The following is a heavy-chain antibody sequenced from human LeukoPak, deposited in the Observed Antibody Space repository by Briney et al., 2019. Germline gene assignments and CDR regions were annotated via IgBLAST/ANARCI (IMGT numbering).Heavy chain of an antibody. V-gene: IGHV3-48*03. CDR3: ARSRGKYFQR. CDR1: GFTFSSYD. CDR2: ITQGGSTI. D-gene: IGHD3-16*01. Sequence: GGSLRLSRAASGFTFSSYDMNLVRQAPGKGLQWISHITQGGSTIYYADSVKGRFTIFRDNAKSSLYLQMDSLRVEDTAIYYCARSRGKYFQRWGQGTLVTVSS. J-gene: IGHJ1*01.